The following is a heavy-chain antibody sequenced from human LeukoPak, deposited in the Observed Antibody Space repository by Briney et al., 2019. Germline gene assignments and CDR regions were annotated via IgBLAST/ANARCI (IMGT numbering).Heavy chain of an antibody. CDR1: LGTLSSYA. Sequence: SVKVSCKASLGTLSSYAISWVRQAPGQGLEWVGGIIPIFGTANYAQKIQGRVTITADKTTSTAYMEMSSLRYEDTAVYYCARGRLSIAVAGTTGGMDVWGKGTTVTISS. V-gene: IGHV1-69*06. CDR3: ARGRLSIAVAGTTGGMDV. D-gene: IGHD6-19*01. J-gene: IGHJ6*03. CDR2: IIPIFGTA.